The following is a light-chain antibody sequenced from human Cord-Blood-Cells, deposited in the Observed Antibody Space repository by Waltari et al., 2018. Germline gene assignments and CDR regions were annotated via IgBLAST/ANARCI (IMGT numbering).Light chain of an antibody. CDR2: DVS. CDR1: SSAGGVYNY. Sequence: QSALTQPRSVSGSSGQSVTISCPGTSSAGGVYNYASWYQQHPGKAPKLRIYDVSKRPSGVPDRVSGSKSGNTASLTISGLQAEDEADYYCCTYAGSYTWVFGGGTKLTVL. J-gene: IGLJ3*02. CDR3: CTYAGSYTWV. V-gene: IGLV2-11*02.